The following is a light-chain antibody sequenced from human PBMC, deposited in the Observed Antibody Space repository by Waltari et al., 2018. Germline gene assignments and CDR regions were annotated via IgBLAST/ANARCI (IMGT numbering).Light chain of an antibody. CDR1: QSVTNDH. CDR2: DAS. V-gene: IGKV3-20*01. Sequence: EIVLTQSPGTLSLSPGERATLSCRASQSVTNDHFAWYQQKPGQAHRFLMYDASTRATGVPDRFSGSGSGTDFILTISRVEPEDFAMYYCQQYGTPPHTFGGGTKVEF. J-gene: IGKJ4*01. CDR3: QQYGTPPHT.